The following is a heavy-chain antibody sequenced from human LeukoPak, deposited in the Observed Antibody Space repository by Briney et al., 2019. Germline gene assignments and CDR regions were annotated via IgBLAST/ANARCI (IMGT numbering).Heavy chain of an antibody. D-gene: IGHD3-10*01. Sequence: GGSLRLSCAASGFTFSSYAMNWVRQAPGKGLEWVSAISGSGGSTYYADSVKGRFTISRDNSKNTLYLQMNSLRAEDTAVYYCAKDLVTMVRGARDYYMDVWGKGTTVTVSS. CDR1: GFTFSSYA. CDR2: ISGSGGST. CDR3: AKDLVTMVRGARDYYMDV. V-gene: IGHV3-23*01. J-gene: IGHJ6*03.